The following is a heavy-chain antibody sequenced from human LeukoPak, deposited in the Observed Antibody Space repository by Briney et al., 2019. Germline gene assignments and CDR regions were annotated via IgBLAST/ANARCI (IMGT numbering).Heavy chain of an antibody. CDR3: ARVKTSYDMAGYLDH. V-gene: IGHV1-69*06. CDR2: IIPMFGTI. Sequence: SVKVSCKASGGTFSTYAISWVRQAPGQGLEWMGGIIPMFGTIKNAQKFQDRVTITADKSTSTVYMELSSLRSEDTAVYYCARVKTSYDMAGYLDHWGQGTLVTVSS. J-gene: IGHJ4*02. D-gene: IGHD3-9*01. CDR1: GGTFSTYA.